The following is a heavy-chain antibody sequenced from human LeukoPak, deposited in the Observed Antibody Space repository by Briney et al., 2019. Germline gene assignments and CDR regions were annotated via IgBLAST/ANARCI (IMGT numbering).Heavy chain of an antibody. CDR1: AGSFSDYY. Sequence: SETPSLTCAVYAGSFSDYYWTWIRHTPRKRLEWSGEINHSGSTNYNPSPTSRVTILVAMSKNYSSLKLSSVSGAVTALYYCARDVRSDNSAYFGHDVFDIWGQGTMVTVSS. V-gene: IGHV4-34*01. D-gene: IGHD3-22*01. CDR2: INHSGST. CDR3: ARDVRSDNSAYFGHDVFDI. J-gene: IGHJ3*02.